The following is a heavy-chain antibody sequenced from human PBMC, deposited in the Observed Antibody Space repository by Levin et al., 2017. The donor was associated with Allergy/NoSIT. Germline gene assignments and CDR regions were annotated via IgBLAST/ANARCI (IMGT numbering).Heavy chain of an antibody. CDR1: GFTFSRFG. CDR3: ARDDYDSSGQRAEFSHH. J-gene: IGHJ1*01. V-gene: IGHV1-18*01. Sequence: EASVKVSCTASGFTFSRFGFSWVRQAPGQGLEWMGWISAYTGNTNFAQKFQGRVSMTTDTFTNTSYMELRSLTSDDTAVYYCARDDYDSSGQRAEFSHHWGQGTLVTVSS. D-gene: IGHD3-22*01. CDR2: ISAYTGNT.